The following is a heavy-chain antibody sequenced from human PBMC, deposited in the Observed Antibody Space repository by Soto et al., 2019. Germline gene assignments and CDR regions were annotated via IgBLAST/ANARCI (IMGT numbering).Heavy chain of an antibody. D-gene: IGHD3-10*01. J-gene: IGHJ3*02. V-gene: IGHV4-31*03. CDR3: ARGLRGSLVRGVINAATYAFDI. CDR2: IYDSGRA. Sequence: QVQLQESGPGLVKPSQTLSLTCTVSGDSISGGSYYWSWIRQHPGKGLEWIGYIYDSGRAYYNPSLKSRLTISVDTSENQFSLRLSSVTAADTAVYYCARGLRGSLVRGVINAATYAFDIWGQGTMVTVSS. CDR1: GDSISGGSYY.